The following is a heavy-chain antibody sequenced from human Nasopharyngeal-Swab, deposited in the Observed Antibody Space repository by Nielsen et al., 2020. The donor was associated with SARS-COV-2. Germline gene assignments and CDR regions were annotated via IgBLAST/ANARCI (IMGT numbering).Heavy chain of an antibody. CDR2: ISEDGSIT. V-gene: IGHV3-74*01. Sequence: GGSLRLSCAASGFTFSSHWMHWVRQAPGKGLVWVSRISEDGSITTYADSVKGRFTLSRDNAKNTLFLQMHSLRADDTAIYYCASQLGHPDSWGQGTLVTVSS. CDR3: ASQLGHPDS. CDR1: GFTFSSHW. J-gene: IGHJ4*02. D-gene: IGHD2-2*01.